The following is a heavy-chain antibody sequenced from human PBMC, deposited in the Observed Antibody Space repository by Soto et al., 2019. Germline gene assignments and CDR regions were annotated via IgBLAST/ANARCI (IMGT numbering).Heavy chain of an antibody. Sequence: EVQLVESGGGLVKPGGSLRLSCTVSGFIVSSAWMNWVRQAPGKGLEWVGCIKSKIDGGTTDYAAPGQGRFTISLEDSKNMLYLQMESLRTEDTAVYYCTTAPPRALTEDTARSWGQGPLVTVSP. J-gene: IGHJ5*02. D-gene: IGHD2-21*02. CDR2: IKSKIDGGTT. CDR3: TTAPPRALTEDTARS. V-gene: IGHV3-15*07. CDR1: GFIVSSAW.